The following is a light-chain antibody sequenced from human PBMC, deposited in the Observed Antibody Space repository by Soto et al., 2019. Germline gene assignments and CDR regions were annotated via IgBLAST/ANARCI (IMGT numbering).Light chain of an antibody. CDR2: AAS. Sequence: DIQMTQSPSSLYASVGDRVTITCRASQAISNYLAWYQQKPGKVHTLLISAASTLQSGVPSRFSGSGSGTQFTLSLSSLQPDDLPTYYRQKFHPLPTFGGGTKVEI. V-gene: IGKV1-27*01. CDR3: QKFHPLPT. CDR1: QAISNY. J-gene: IGKJ4*01.